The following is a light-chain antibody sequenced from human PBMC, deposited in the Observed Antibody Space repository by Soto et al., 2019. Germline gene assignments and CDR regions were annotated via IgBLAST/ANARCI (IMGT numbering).Light chain of an antibody. V-gene: IGKV3-20*01. J-gene: IGKJ5*01. CDR1: QSVSNNY. CDR2: SAS. Sequence: EIVLTQSPGTLSLSPGERATLSCRASQSVSNNYLAWYQQKPGQAPRLLIYSASSRATGIPDRFSGSGSGKDFTLTISRLEPEDFAVYYCQQYGSSPPITFGQGTRLEIK. CDR3: QQYGSSPPIT.